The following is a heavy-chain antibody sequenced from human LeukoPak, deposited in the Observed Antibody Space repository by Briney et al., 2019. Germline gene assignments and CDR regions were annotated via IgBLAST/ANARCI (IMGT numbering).Heavy chain of an antibody. Sequence: GGSLRLSCAASGFTFNSYVMHWVRQAPGKGLEWVAVISYDGSNKYYADSVKGRFTISRDNSKNTLYLQMNSLRAEDTAVYYCARVRGTDMVTDFDYWGQGTLVTVSS. J-gene: IGHJ4*02. CDR1: GFTFNSYV. V-gene: IGHV3-30-3*01. D-gene: IGHD5-18*01. CDR3: ARVRGTDMVTDFDY. CDR2: ISYDGSNK.